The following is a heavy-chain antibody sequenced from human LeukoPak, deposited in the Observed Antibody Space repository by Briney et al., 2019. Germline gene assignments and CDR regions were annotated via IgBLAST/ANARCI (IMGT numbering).Heavy chain of an antibody. V-gene: IGHV3-23*01. CDR2: ISGSGGST. CDR1: GFTFSSYA. Sequence: GGSLRLSCAASGFTFSSYAMSWVRQAPGKGLEWVSAISGSGGSTYYADSVKGRFTISRDNSKSTLSLQMNSLRAEDTAVYYCAREGRLRPSHVDYWGQGTLVTVSS. J-gene: IGHJ4*02. CDR3: AREGRLRPSHVDY. D-gene: IGHD2-15*01.